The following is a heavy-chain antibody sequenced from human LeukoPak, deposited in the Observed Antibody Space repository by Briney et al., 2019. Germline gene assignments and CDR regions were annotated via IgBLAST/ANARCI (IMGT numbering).Heavy chain of an antibody. CDR2: FDPEDGET. V-gene: IGHV1-24*01. D-gene: IGHD2-2*01. CDR3: ATAFEVPAAVGGLVAFDI. CDR1: GYTLTELS. Sequence: ASVKVSCKVSGYTLTELSMHWVRQAPGKGLEWMGGFDPEDGETIYAQKFQGRVTMTEDTSTDTAYMELSSLRSEDTAVYYCATAFEVPAAVGGLVAFDIWGQGTMVTVSS. J-gene: IGHJ3*02.